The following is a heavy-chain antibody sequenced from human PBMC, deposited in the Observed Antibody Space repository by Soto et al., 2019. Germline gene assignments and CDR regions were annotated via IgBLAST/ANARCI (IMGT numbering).Heavy chain of an antibody. CDR3: ARGARRGYSGYVFGY. D-gene: IGHD5-12*01. Sequence: PSETLSLTCAVYGGSFSGYYWSWIRQPPGKGLEWIGEINHSGSTNYNPSLKSRVTISVDTSKNQFSLKLSSVTAADTAVYYCARGARRGYSGYVFGYWGQGTLVTVSS. V-gene: IGHV4-34*01. CDR2: INHSGST. CDR1: GGSFSGYY. J-gene: IGHJ4*02.